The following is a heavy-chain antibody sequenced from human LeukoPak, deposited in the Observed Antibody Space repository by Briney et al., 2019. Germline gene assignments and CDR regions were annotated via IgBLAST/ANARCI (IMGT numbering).Heavy chain of an antibody. CDR1: GFTFSSYG. CDR3: ARDSYDFWSGYYTLYGMDV. CDR2: IWYDGSNK. Sequence: GRSLRLSCAASGFTFSSYGMHWVRQAPGKGLEWVAVIWYDGSNKYHADSVKGRFTISRDNSKNTLYLQMNSLRAEDTAVYYCARDSYDFWSGYYTLYGMDVWGQGTTVTVSS. D-gene: IGHD3-3*01. V-gene: IGHV3-33*01. J-gene: IGHJ6*02.